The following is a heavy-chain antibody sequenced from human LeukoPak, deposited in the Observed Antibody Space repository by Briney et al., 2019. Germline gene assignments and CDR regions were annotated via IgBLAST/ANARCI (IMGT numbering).Heavy chain of an antibody. J-gene: IGHJ4*02. D-gene: IGHD3-16*01. CDR2: IHYSGST. V-gene: IGHV4-59*01. CDR3: ARYDWGKYFDY. CDR1: GGSISPYY. Sequence: SETLSLTCAVSGGSISPYYWSWIRQPPGKGLEWIGYIHYSGSTNYNPSLKSRVTMSVDTSKNQFSLKLSSVTAAGTAVYYCARYDWGKYFDYWGQGTLVTVSP.